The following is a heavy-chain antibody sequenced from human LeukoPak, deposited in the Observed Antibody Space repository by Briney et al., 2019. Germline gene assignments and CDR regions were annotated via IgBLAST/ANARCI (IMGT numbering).Heavy chain of an antibody. V-gene: IGHV3-23*01. CDR2: ISGSGGSK. D-gene: IGHD1-26*01. Sequence: GGSLRLSCAASGFTLSSYAMSWVRQAPGKGLEWVSAISGSGGSKYYADSVKGRFIISRDNSKNTLYLQMNSLRAEDTAVYYCANIGTVGATTLDYWGQGTLVTVSS. CDR1: GFTLSSYA. CDR3: ANIGTVGATTLDY. J-gene: IGHJ4*02.